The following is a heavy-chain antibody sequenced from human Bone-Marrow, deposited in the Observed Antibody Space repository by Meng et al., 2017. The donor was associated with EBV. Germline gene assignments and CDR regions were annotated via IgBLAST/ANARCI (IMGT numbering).Heavy chain of an antibody. D-gene: IGHD6-19*01. V-gene: IGHV4-34*01. CDR3: ATWNNNGWYYGY. J-gene: IGHJ4*01. Sequence: QVPLHQWGARLLKPSGTLSPTCAVYGGSFSGSHWSWTRQPPGKGLEWIGEINLGGNTNYNPSLKSRVSISVDTSKNHFSLKVNSVTAADTAVYYCATWNNNGWYYGYWGQGTLVTVSS. CDR1: GGSFSGSH. CDR2: INLGGNT.